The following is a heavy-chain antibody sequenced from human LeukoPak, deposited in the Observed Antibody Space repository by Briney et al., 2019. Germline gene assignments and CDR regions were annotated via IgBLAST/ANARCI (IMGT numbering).Heavy chain of an antibody. CDR3: AKEGRSLQTY. J-gene: IGHJ4*02. CDR1: GFMFSSNW. Sequence: GGSLRLSCAASGFMFSSNWMSWVRLAPGKGLEWVANIKEDGTETYYVGSVKGRFTISRDNAKNSLYLQMNSLRVEDTAVYYCAKEGRSLQTYWGQGTLVTVSS. D-gene: IGHD5-24*01. V-gene: IGHV3-7*03. CDR2: IKEDGTET.